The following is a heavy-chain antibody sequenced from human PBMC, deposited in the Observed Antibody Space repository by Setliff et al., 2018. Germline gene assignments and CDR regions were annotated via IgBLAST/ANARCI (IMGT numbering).Heavy chain of an antibody. D-gene: IGHD3-3*01. CDR1: GASISSYY. CDR2: IYTSGGT. J-gene: IGHJ4*02. Sequence: KTSETLSLTCSVSGASISSYYWSWIRQPPGKGLEWIGYIYTSGGTNYNPSLKSRVTISVDASKNQFSLQLTSGNAADTAVYYCASGGAGFFTSGRWGQGTLVTVSS. V-gene: IGHV4-4*08. CDR3: ASGGAGFFTSGR.